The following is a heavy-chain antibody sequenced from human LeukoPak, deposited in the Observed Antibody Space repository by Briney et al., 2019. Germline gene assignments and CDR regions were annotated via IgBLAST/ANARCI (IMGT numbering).Heavy chain of an antibody. CDR2: IYGGSST. J-gene: IGHJ4*02. Sequence: VGSLRLSCAASGFIVSTNYMSWVRQAPGKGLEWVSVIYGGSSTYYADSVKGRFTISRDKSKNSLYLQRNSLRAEDTAVYYCARHEGITMIRNWGQGTLVTVSS. CDR1: GFIVSTNY. CDR3: ARHEGITMIRN. D-gene: IGHD3-22*01. V-gene: IGHV3-66*04.